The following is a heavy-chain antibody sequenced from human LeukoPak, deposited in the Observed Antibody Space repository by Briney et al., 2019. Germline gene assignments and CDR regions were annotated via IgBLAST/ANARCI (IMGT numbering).Heavy chain of an antibody. D-gene: IGHD3-3*01. V-gene: IGHV4-39*07. Sequence: KPSETLSLTCTVSGGSISSSSYYWGWIRQPPGKGLEWIGSIYYSGSTYYNPSLKSRVTISVDTSKNQFSLKLSSVTAADTAVYYCARVLVTIFGVVRWNYYYYMDVWGKGTTVTVSS. CDR2: IYYSGST. CDR1: GGSISSSSYY. CDR3: ARVLVTIFGVVRWNYYYYMDV. J-gene: IGHJ6*03.